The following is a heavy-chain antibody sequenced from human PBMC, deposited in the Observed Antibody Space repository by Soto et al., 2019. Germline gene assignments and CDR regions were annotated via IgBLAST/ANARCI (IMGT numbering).Heavy chain of an antibody. J-gene: IGHJ6*02. Sequence: SETLSLTCTVSGGSVSSGSYYWSWIRQPPGKGLEWIGYIYYSGSTNYNPSLKSRVTISVDTSKNQFSLKLSSVTAADTAVYYCARDKSYDFWSGYWDYYYYGMDVWGQGTTLTVSS. CDR1: GGSVSSGSYY. CDR3: ARDKSYDFWSGYWDYYYYGMDV. V-gene: IGHV4-61*01. CDR2: IYYSGST. D-gene: IGHD3-3*01.